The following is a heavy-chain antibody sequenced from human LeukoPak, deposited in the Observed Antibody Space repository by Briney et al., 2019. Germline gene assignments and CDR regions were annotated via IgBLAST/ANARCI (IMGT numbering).Heavy chain of an antibody. J-gene: IGHJ4*02. V-gene: IGHV3-23*01. CDR1: GFTFSSYA. Sequence: GGSLRLSCAASGFTFSSYAMSWVRQAPGKGLEWVSAISGSGGSTYYADSVKGRFTISRDNSKNTLYLQMNSLRAEDTAVYYCAKDVYYYGSGSPTRVFDYWGQGTLVTVSS. CDR2: ISGSGGST. CDR3: AKDVYYYGSGSPTRVFDY. D-gene: IGHD3-10*01.